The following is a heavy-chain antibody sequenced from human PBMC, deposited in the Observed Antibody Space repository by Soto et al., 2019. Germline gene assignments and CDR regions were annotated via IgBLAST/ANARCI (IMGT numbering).Heavy chain of an antibody. CDR3: ARDAGYRYGMDV. D-gene: IGHD5-18*01. Sequence: SETLPLTCTVSGGSISSGGYYWSWIRQHPGKGLEWIGYIYYSGSTYYNPSLKSRVTISVDTSKNQFSLKLSSVTAADTAVYYCARDAGYRYGMDVWGQGTTVTVSS. CDR2: IYYSGST. CDR1: GGSISSGGYY. V-gene: IGHV4-31*03. J-gene: IGHJ6*02.